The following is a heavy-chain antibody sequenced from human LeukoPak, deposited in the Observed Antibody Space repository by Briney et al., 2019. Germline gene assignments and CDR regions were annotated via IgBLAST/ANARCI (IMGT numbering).Heavy chain of an antibody. D-gene: IGHD6-13*01. CDR2: IYPGDSDT. Sequence: GESLQISCKGSGYSFTNYWIGWVRQMPGKGLEWMGNIYPGDSDTRYSPSFQGQVTISADESISTAYLQWSSLKASDTAMYYCARPGVAAAGSFDYWGQGTLVTVSS. CDR3: ARPGVAAAGSFDY. CDR1: GYSFTNYW. V-gene: IGHV5-51*01. J-gene: IGHJ4*02.